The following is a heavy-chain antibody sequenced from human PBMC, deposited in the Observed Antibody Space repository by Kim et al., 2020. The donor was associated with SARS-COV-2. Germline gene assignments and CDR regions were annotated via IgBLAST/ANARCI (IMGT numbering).Heavy chain of an antibody. D-gene: IGHD2-2*01. CDR2: IWYDGSNK. V-gene: IGHV3-33*06. Sequence: GGSLRLSCAASGFTFSSYGMHWVRQAPGKGLEGVAGIWYDGSNKYYADSVKGRFTISRDNSKNTLYLQMNSLRAEDTAVYYCAKVGIVPAAEYDSYYYYGMDGWGQGTTVTVSS. CDR1: GFTFSSYG. CDR3: AKVGIVPAAEYDSYYYYGMDG. J-gene: IGHJ6*02.